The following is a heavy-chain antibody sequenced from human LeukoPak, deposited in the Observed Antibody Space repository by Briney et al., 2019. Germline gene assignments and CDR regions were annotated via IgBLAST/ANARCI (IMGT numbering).Heavy chain of an antibody. D-gene: IGHD3-10*01. J-gene: IGHJ4*02. CDR2: IIPIFGTA. CDR3: ARTITMVRGVIIKPLAY. V-gene: IGHV1-69*13. Sequence: ASVKVSCKASGGTFSSYAISWVRQAPGQGLEWMGGIIPIFGTANYAQKFQGRVTITADESTSTAYMELSSLRSEDTAVYYCARTITMVRGVIIKPLAYWGQGTLVTVSS. CDR1: GGTFSSYA.